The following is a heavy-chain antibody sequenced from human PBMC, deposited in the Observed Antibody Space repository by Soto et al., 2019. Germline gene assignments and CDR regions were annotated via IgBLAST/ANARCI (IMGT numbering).Heavy chain of an antibody. CDR1: GYTFTRYT. V-gene: IGHV1-3*01. J-gene: IGHJ5*02. CDR3: ARGIVTGQLDP. D-gene: IGHD2-15*01. Sequence: ASVKVSCKASGYTFTRYTMNWVRQAPGQRLEWMGWINPDNGNTESSQKFQDRVIITRDTSASTAYMDLSSLRSEDTAVYYCARGIVTGQLDPWGQGTLVTVSS. CDR2: INPDNGNT.